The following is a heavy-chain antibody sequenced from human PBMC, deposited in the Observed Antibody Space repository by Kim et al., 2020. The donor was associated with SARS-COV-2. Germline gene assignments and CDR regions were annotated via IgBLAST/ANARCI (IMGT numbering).Heavy chain of an antibody. Sequence: RYSPSFQGQVTTSADKSISTAYLQWSSLKASDTAMYYCARTLWGSGYMDVWGKGTTVTVSS. J-gene: IGHJ6*03. D-gene: IGHD3-10*01. CDR3: ARTLWGSGYMDV. V-gene: IGHV5-51*01.